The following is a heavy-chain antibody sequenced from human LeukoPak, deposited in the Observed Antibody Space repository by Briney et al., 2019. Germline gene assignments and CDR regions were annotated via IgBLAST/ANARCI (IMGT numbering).Heavy chain of an antibody. Sequence: SETLSLTCTVSGGSISSSSYYWGWIRQPPGEGLEWIGNIYYSGSTYYNPSLMSRVNISVDTSKNQFSLKLSSVTAADTAVYYCARSDYSSYSPFDYWSQGTLVTVSS. CDR3: ARSDYSSYSPFDY. D-gene: IGHD4-11*01. J-gene: IGHJ4*02. CDR1: GGSISSSSYY. V-gene: IGHV4-39*01. CDR2: IYYSGST.